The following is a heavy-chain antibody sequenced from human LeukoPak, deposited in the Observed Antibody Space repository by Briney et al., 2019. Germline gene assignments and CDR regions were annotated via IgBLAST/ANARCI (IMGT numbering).Heavy chain of an antibody. D-gene: IGHD3-10*01. CDR1: GFTFSSYA. V-gene: IGHV3-23*01. CDR2: ISGSGGNT. Sequence: GGSLRLSCAASGFTFSSYAMSWVRQAPGKGLEWVSAISGSGGNTYYTDSVKGRFTIARDNSKNTLYLQMNSLRAEDTAVYYCAKVFQITMVRGVTFDYWGQGTLVTVSS. J-gene: IGHJ4*02. CDR3: AKVFQITMVRGVTFDY.